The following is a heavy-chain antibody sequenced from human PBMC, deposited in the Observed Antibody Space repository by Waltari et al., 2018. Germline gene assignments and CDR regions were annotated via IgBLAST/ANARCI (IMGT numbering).Heavy chain of an antibody. Sequence: QVQLQESGPGLVKPSQTLSLTCTVSGGSISSGDYYWSWIRQPPGKGLEWIGYIYYSGSNYENPTLKSRVTISVDTSKNQFSRKLSSVTAADTAVYYCARGRYSGYDPYFDYWGQGTLVTVSS. CDR2: IYYSGSN. CDR1: GGSISSGDYY. CDR3: ARGRYSGYDPYFDY. D-gene: IGHD5-12*01. V-gene: IGHV4-30-4*08. J-gene: IGHJ4*02.